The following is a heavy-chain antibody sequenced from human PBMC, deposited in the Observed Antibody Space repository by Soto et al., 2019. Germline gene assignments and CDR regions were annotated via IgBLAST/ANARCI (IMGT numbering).Heavy chain of an antibody. CDR1: GGSISSSSYY. D-gene: IGHD3-3*01. CDR3: AKLQYYDFWSGSS. Sequence: SETLSLTCTVSGGSISSSSYYWSWIRQPPGKGLEWIGYIYYSGNTNYNPSLESRVTISVDTSRNQFSLKLTSVTAADTAVYYCAKLQYYDFWSGSSWGQGTLVTVSS. J-gene: IGHJ5*02. V-gene: IGHV4-61*01. CDR2: IYYSGNT.